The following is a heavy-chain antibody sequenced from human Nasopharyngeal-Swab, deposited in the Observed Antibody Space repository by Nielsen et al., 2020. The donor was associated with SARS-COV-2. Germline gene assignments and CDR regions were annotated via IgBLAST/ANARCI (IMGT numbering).Heavy chain of an antibody. Sequence: SETLSLTCAVYGESFSGHQWSWVRQPPGKGLEWIGEVNYGGGTNSNPSLKSRVIISVDTSKNQFSLKLNSVTAADTAVYFCARGGEGVEPAPILGLGPYYSYFYMDVWGKGTTVTVSS. D-gene: IGHD2-2*01. CDR3: ARGGEGVEPAPILGLGPYYSYFYMDV. V-gene: IGHV4-34*01. J-gene: IGHJ6*03. CDR2: VNYGGGT. CDR1: GESFSGHQ.